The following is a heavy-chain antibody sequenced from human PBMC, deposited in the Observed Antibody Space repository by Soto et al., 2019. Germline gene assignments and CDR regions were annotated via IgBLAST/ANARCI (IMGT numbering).Heavy chain of an antibody. D-gene: IGHD5-18*01. V-gene: IGHV1-3*01. CDR3: ARGLNGYSHYFDY. J-gene: IGHJ4*02. CDR2: INAGNGNT. CDR1: GYTFTSYA. Sequence: QVQLVQSGAEVKKPGASVKVSCKASGYTFTSYAMHWVRQAPRQRLEWMGWINAGNGNTNYSQKFQGRVTITRDTXASTAYMELSSLRSEDTAVYYCARGLNGYSHYFDYWGQGTLVTVSS.